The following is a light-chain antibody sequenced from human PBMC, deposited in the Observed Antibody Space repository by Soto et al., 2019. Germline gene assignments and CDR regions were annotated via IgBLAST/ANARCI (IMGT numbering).Light chain of an antibody. CDR2: AAS. CDR3: QQYYSYLGT. Sequence: AIRMTQSPSSLSASTGDRVTITCRASQGISSYLAWYQQKPGKAPKLLIYAASTLQSGVPSRFSGSGSGTDFTLTISCLQSEDFATYYCQQYYSYLGTFGQGTRWIS. CDR1: QGISSY. J-gene: IGKJ1*01. V-gene: IGKV1-8*01.